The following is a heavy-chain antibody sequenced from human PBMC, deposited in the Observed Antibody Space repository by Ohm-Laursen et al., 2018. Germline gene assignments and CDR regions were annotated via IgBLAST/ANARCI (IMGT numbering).Heavy chain of an antibody. CDR2: LDPEDGET. Sequence: ASVKVSCKVSGYTLTDLSIHWVRQAPGKGLEWMGGLDPEDGETLYAQKFQGRVTMTKDRSTDTVYLELSTLKSEDTAVYYCATAITRIHLWWNFDYWGQGTTVTVSS. D-gene: IGHD5-18*01. CDR1: GYTLTDLS. V-gene: IGHV1-24*01. CDR3: ATAITRIHLWWNFDY. J-gene: IGHJ4*03.